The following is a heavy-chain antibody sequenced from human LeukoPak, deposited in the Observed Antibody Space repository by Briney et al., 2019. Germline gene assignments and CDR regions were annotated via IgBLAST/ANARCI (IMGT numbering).Heavy chain of an antibody. CDR2: IFPGDSDT. Sequence: GVSLKISCKGSGSRFTSYWIGWVRQMPGKGLEWMGIIFPGDSDTRYSPSLQGQVTISADKSISTAYLEWSSLKASDTAMYYCARQGCSSTSCYGYDAFDIWGQGTMVTVSS. J-gene: IGHJ3*02. CDR3: ARQGCSSTSCYGYDAFDI. CDR1: GSRFTSYW. V-gene: IGHV5-51*01. D-gene: IGHD2-2*01.